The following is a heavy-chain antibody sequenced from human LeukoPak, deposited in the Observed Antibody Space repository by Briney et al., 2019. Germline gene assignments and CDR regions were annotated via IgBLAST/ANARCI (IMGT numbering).Heavy chain of an antibody. V-gene: IGHV4-59*01. CDR1: GGSISSYY. D-gene: IGHD6-13*01. J-gene: IGHJ4*02. CDR2: IYYSGSA. Sequence: SETLSLTCTVSGGSISSYYWSWIRQPPGKGLECIGYIYYSGSANYNPSLRSRVTTSVDTSKNQFSLKLSSVTTADTAVYYCARVSSSWPYYFDYWGQGTLVIVSS. CDR3: ARVSSSWPYYFDY.